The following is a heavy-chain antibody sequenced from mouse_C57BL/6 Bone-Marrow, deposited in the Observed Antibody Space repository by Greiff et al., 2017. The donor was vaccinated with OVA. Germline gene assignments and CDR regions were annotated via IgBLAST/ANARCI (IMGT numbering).Heavy chain of an antibody. V-gene: IGHV5-15*01. CDR1: GFTFSDYG. CDR2: ISNLAYSI. CDR3: ARHDDDVGYFGY. Sequence: EVQVVESGGGLVQPGGSLKLSCAASGFTFSDYGMAWVRQAPRKGPEWVAFISNLAYSIYYADTVTGRFTISRENAKNTLYLEMSSLRSEDTAMYYCARHDDDVGYFGYWGQGTTLTVSS. J-gene: IGHJ2*01.